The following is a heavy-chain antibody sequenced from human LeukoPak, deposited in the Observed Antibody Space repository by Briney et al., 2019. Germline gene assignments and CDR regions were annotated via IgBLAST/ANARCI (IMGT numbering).Heavy chain of an antibody. D-gene: IGHD6-6*01. CDR3: ARGGWQLVPFDY. J-gene: IGHJ4*02. CDR2: IYYSGST. CDR1: GGPISSYY. Sequence: SETLSLTCTVSGGPISSYYWSWIRQPPGKGLEWIGYIYYSGSTNYNPSLKSRVTISVDTSKNQFSLKLSSVTAADTAVYYCARGGWQLVPFDYWGQGTLVTVSS. V-gene: IGHV4-59*01.